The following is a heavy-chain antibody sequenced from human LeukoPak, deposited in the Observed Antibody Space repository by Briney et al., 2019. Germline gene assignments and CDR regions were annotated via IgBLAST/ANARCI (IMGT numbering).Heavy chain of an antibody. Sequence: ASVKVSCKASGYTFTGYYMHWVRQAPGKGLEWMGGFDPEDVETIYAQKFQGRVTMTEDTSTDTAFMDLSSLTSEDTAVYYCAVVGNDYHYFYAMDVWGQGTTVTVSS. J-gene: IGHJ6*02. D-gene: IGHD2-15*01. CDR1: GYTFTGYY. CDR3: AVVGNDYHYFYAMDV. CDR2: FDPEDVET. V-gene: IGHV1-24*01.